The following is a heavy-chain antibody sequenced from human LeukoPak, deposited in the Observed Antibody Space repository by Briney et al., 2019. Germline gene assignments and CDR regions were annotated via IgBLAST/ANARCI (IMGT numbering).Heavy chain of an antibody. V-gene: IGHV3-7*01. D-gene: IGHD1-26*01. CDR1: GFTFSSYW. Sequence: GGSLRLSCAASGFTFSSYWMSWVRQAPGKGLEWVANIKQDGSEKYYVDSVKGRFTISRDNAKNSLYLQMNSLRAEDTAVYYCARDRFGSYSQFDSWGQGTLVTVSS. CDR3: ARDRFGSYSQFDS. CDR2: IKQDGSEK. J-gene: IGHJ4*02.